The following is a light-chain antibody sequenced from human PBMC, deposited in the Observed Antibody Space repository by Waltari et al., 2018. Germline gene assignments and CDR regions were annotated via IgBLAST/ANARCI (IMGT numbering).Light chain of an antibody. CDR3: QQCNSYLLT. Sequence: DIQMTQSPSTLSASVGDRVTITCRASQSIGSSLALYQQKPGKAPKVVIYEASSLESGVPSRFSGSGSGTAFTLIIRSLQPDDFATYYCQQCNSYLLTFGGGTKVEIK. J-gene: IGKJ4*01. CDR2: EAS. CDR1: QSIGSS. V-gene: IGKV1-5*03.